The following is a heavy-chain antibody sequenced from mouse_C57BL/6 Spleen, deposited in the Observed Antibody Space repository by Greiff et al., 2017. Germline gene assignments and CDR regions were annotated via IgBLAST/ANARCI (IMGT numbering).Heavy chain of an antibody. D-gene: IGHD2-1*01. CDR3: ARDYGNYVDWYFDV. Sequence: QVQLKQPGAELVKPGASVKMSCKASGYTFTSYWITWVKQRPGQGLEWIGDIYPGSGSTNYNEKFKSKATLTVDTSSSTAYMQLSSLTSEDSAVYYCARDYGNYVDWYFDVWGTGTTVTVSS. J-gene: IGHJ1*03. V-gene: IGHV1-55*01. CDR1: GYTFTSYW. CDR2: IYPGSGST.